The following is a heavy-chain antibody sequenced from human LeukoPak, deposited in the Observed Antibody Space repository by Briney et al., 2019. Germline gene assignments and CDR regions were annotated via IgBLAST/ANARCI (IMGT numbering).Heavy chain of an antibody. J-gene: IGHJ4*02. D-gene: IGHD2-21*02. CDR2: ISWSSGRI. CDR1: GFTFDDYA. Sequence: GGSLRLSCAASGFTFDDYAMHWVRQAPGKGLERVSGISWSSGRIGYADSVKGRFTISRDNAKNSLYLQMNSLRTEDTALYYCAKDIAPLIVVVTAIDYWGQGTLVTVSS. CDR3: AKDIAPLIVVVTAIDY. V-gene: IGHV3-9*01.